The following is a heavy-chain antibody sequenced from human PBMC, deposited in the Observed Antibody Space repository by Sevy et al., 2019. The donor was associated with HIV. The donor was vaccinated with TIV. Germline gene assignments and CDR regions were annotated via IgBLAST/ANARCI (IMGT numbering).Heavy chain of an antibody. CDR3: AKEAPGYNYDTSGSFDY. J-gene: IGHJ4*02. CDR2: IRGSGSST. D-gene: IGHD3-22*01. Sequence: GGSLRLSCVASGFTFNTYAMSWVRQAPGKGLEWVSAIRGSGSSTYYAAAVQGRFTISRDNSKNTLYLQMNILRAEDRAVYYCAKEAPGYNYDTSGSFDYWGQGTLVTVSS. V-gene: IGHV3-23*01. CDR1: GFTFNTYA.